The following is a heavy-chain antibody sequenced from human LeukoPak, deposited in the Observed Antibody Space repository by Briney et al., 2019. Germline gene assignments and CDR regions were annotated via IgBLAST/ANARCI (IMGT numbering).Heavy chain of an antibody. D-gene: IGHD2-2*01. CDR1: GGSFSGYY. CDR2: INHSGST. CDR3: ARAVGDQDIVVVPAAPYYFDY. V-gene: IGHV4-34*01. J-gene: IGHJ4*02. Sequence: SETLSLTCAVYGGSFSGYYWSWIRQPPGKGLEWIGEINHSGSTNYNPSLKSRVTISVDTSKNQFSLKLSSVTAADTAVYYCARAVGDQDIVVVPAAPYYFDYWGRGTLVTVSS.